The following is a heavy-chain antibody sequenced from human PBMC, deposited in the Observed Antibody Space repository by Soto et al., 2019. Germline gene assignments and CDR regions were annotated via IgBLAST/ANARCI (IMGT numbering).Heavy chain of an antibody. CDR2: IIPIFGTA. CDR3: ARDPTLWGTYFDY. V-gene: IGHV1-69*13. D-gene: IGHD3-16*01. CDR1: GGTFSSYA. J-gene: IGHJ4*02. Sequence: GASVKVSCKASGGTFSSYAISWVRQAPGQGLEWMGGIIPIFGTANYAQKFQGRVTITADESTSTAYMELSSLRSEDTAVYYCARDPTLWGTYFDYWGQGTLVTVSS.